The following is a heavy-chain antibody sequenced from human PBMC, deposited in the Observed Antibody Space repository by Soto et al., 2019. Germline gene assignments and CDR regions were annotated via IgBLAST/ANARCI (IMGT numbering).Heavy chain of an antibody. J-gene: IGHJ4*02. CDR3: AKDPTTVTRGFFDC. D-gene: IGHD4-17*01. V-gene: IGHV3-23*01. CDR2: ISDSGDET. CDR1: GFTFSNAW. Sequence: GGSLRLSCAASGFTFSNAWMTWVRQAPGRGLEWVSSISDSGDETFYADSVRGRFTVSRDNSKYTLYLQMNSLRAEDTAVYYCAKDPTTVTRGFFDCWGQGTLVTVSS.